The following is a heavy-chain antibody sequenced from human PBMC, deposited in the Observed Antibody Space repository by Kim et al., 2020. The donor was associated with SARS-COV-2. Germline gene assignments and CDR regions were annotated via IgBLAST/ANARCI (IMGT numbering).Heavy chain of an antibody. CDR2: INHSGST. CDR1: GGSFSGYY. J-gene: IGHJ5*02. D-gene: IGHD3-10*01. CDR3: ARASLYGSGTSRRWFDP. V-gene: IGHV4-34*01. Sequence: SETLSLTCAVYGGSFSGYYWSWIRQPPGKGLEWIGEINHSGSTNYNPSLKSRVTISVDTSKNQFSLKLSSVTAADTAVYYCARASLYGSGTSRRWFDPWGQGTLVTVSS.